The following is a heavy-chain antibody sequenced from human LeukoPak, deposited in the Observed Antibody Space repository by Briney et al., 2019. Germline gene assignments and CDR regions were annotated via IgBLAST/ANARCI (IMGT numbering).Heavy chain of an antibody. J-gene: IGHJ4*02. Sequence: PSETLSLTFTVSGGSISSSDYYWGWIRQPPGKGLEWIGSIYYSGTTDYNPSLKSRVTISIDTSKNQFSLNLTSVTAADTAVYFCTRRAALAVAHGRMDYWGQGTLISVSS. D-gene: IGHD6-19*01. CDR1: GGSISSSDYY. V-gene: IGHV4-39*01. CDR2: IYYSGTT. CDR3: TRRAALAVAHGRMDY.